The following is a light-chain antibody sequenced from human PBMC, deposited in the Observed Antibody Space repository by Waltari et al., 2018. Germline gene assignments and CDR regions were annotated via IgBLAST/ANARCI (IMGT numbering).Light chain of an antibody. CDR1: SSNIGSNY. V-gene: IGLV1-47*01. Sequence: QSALTQPPSASGTPGQRVTISCSGRSSNIGSNYVYWYQQLPGTAPKLLIYRNNQRPSGVPDRFSGSKSGTSASLAISGLRSEDEADYYCATWDDSLSVYVFGTGTKVTVL. CDR3: ATWDDSLSVYV. J-gene: IGLJ1*01. CDR2: RNN.